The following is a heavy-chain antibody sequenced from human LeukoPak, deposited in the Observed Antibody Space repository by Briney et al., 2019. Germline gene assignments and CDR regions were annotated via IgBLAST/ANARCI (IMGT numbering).Heavy chain of an antibody. CDR2: ISSNNGNT. Sequence: ASVTVSCKTSGYTFTSYDVSWVRQAPGRGLEWMGWISSNNGNTNYAQKVRGRVTMTTDTSTSTAYMELRSLRSDDTAVYYCARVVSGYYRGDHWGQGTLVTVSS. D-gene: IGHD3-22*01. CDR1: GYTFTSYD. J-gene: IGHJ4*02. CDR3: ARVVSGYYRGDH. V-gene: IGHV1-18*01.